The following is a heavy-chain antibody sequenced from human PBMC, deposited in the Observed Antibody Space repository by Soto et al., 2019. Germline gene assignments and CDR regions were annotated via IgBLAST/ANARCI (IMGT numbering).Heavy chain of an antibody. Sequence: PGGSLRLSCAASGFTFSSYAMHWVRQAPGKGLEWVAVISYDGSNKYYADSVKGRFTISRDNSKNTLYLQMNSLRAEDTAVYYCAREPIAAAGDDYGDYDGGMDVWGQGTTVTVSS. CDR2: ISYDGSNK. V-gene: IGHV3-30-3*01. D-gene: IGHD4-17*01. J-gene: IGHJ6*02. CDR1: GFTFSSYA. CDR3: AREPIAAAGDDYGDYDGGMDV.